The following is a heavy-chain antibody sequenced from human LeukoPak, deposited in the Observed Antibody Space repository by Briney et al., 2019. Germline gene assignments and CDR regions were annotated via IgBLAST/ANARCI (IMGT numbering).Heavy chain of an antibody. CDR3: AKDRFYNDGLWDFDY. Sequence: ASVKVSCKASGYTFTSYGISWVRQAPGQGLEWMGWISAYNGNTNYAQKLQGRVTMTTDTSTSTAYMELRSLRSDDTAVYYCAKDRFYNDGLWDFDYWGQGTLVTVSS. V-gene: IGHV1-18*01. J-gene: IGHJ4*02. CDR1: GYTFTSYG. D-gene: IGHD3-16*01. CDR2: ISAYNGNT.